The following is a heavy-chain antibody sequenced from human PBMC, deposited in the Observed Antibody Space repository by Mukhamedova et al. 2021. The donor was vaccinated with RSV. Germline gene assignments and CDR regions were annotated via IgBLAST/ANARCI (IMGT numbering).Heavy chain of an antibody. Sequence: GLVWVARIKSDGRSITYADSVKGRFTISRDNAKNTLYLQMNSLRVEDTAVHYCARSGQWLVGGDYWGQGTLVTVSS. CDR2: IKSDGRSI. V-gene: IGHV3-74*03. J-gene: IGHJ4*02. CDR3: ARSGQWLVGGDY. D-gene: IGHD6-19*01.